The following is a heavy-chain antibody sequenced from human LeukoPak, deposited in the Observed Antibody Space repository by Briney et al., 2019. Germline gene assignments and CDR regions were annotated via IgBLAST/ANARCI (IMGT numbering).Heavy chain of an antibody. CDR3: AGGTGFIIKD. V-gene: IGHV3-21*04. D-gene: IGHD3-9*01. CDR2: ISSSGSYI. J-gene: IGHJ4*02. CDR1: GFTFSSYW. Sequence: GGSLRLSCAASGFTFSSYWMNWVRQAPGKGLEWVSSISSSGSYIYYADSLKGRFITSRDNAKNSLYLQMNNLRVEDTAMYYCAGGTGFIIKDWGQGTLVTVSS.